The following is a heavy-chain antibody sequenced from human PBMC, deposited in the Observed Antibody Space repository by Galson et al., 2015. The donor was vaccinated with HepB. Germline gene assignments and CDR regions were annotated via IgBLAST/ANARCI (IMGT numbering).Heavy chain of an antibody. CDR1: GYTFTSYY. Sequence: SVKVSCKASGYTFTSYYMHWVRQAPGQGLEWMGIINPSGGSTSYAQKFQGRVTMTRDTSTSTVYMELSSLRSEDTAVYYCARDKRSKGSIAAAGSHNWFDPWGQGTLVTVSS. J-gene: IGHJ5*02. D-gene: IGHD6-13*01. CDR3: ARDKRSKGSIAAAGSHNWFDP. V-gene: IGHV1-46*03. CDR2: INPSGGST.